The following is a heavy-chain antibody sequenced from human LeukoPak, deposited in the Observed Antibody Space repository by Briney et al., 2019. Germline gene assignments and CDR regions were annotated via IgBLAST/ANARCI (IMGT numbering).Heavy chain of an antibody. V-gene: IGHV3-30*04. D-gene: IGHD3-22*01. CDR3: ASGGTITGVITTY. CDR2: ISYDGSNK. Sequence: GGSLRLSCAASGFTFSSYAMHWVRQAPGKGLEWVAVISYDGSNKYYADSVKGRFTISRDNSKNTLYLQMNSLRAEDTAVYYCASGGTITGVITTYWGKGTLVTVSS. CDR1: GFTFSSYA. J-gene: IGHJ4*02.